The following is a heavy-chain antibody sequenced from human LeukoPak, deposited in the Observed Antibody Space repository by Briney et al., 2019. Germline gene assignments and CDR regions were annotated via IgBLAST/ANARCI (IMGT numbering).Heavy chain of an antibody. CDR3: AGYSSGWYVDY. J-gene: IGHJ4*02. D-gene: IGHD6-19*01. CDR2: IYFSGST. CDR1: GGSISSYY. Sequence: SETLSLTCTVSGGSISSYYWSWIRQSPGKGLEWIGYIYFSGSTDYNPSLKSRVIISVDTSNNQFSLKLSSVTAADTAVYYCAGYSSGWYVDYWGQGTLVTVSS. V-gene: IGHV4-59*01.